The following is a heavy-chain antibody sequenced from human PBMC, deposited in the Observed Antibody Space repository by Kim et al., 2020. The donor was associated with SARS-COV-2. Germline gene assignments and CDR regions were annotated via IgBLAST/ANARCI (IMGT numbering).Heavy chain of an antibody. Sequence: GGSLRLSCSASGFTFSSYAMHWVRQAPGKGLEYVSAISSNGGSTYYADSVKGRFTISRDNSKNTLYLQMSSLRAEDTAVYYCVKDWGVVWGYWRRGAFDNWGQGTLVTVSS. J-gene: IGHJ3*02. D-gene: IGHD2-21*01. V-gene: IGHV3-64D*06. CDR2: ISSNGGST. CDR1: GFTFSSYA. CDR3: VKDWGVVWGYWRRGAFDN.